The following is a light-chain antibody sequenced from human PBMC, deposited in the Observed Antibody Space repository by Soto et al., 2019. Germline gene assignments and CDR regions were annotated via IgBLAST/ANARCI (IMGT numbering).Light chain of an antibody. CDR3: QQYFSSPVT. CDR2: DAS. CDR1: QSISRL. V-gene: IGKV1-5*01. J-gene: IGKJ2*01. Sequence: DIPMTKSPSTLSASVGDRVTITCRASQSISRLLAWYQQKSGKAPKLLIYDASSLESGAPSGFSGSGSGTEFTLAITSLQSDDFATCYCQQYFSSPVTFGQGTKLEIK.